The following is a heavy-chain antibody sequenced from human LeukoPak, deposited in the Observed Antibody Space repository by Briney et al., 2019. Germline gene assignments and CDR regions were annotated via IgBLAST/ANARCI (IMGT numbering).Heavy chain of an antibody. J-gene: IGHJ3*02. Sequence: GGSLRLSCAASAFTFSSYWMHWVRQAPGKGLVWVSRINSDGSNTRYADSVKGRFTISRDNAKNTLYLQMNSLRAEDTAVYYCAKADGVYGDYVAFDIWGQGTMVTVSS. CDR3: AKADGVYGDYVAFDI. D-gene: IGHD4-17*01. V-gene: IGHV3-74*01. CDR1: AFTFSSYW. CDR2: INSDGSNT.